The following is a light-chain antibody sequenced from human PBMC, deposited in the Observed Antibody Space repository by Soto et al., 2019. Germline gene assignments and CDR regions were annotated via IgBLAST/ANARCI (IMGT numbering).Light chain of an antibody. J-gene: IGKJ2*01. Sequence: EIVLTQSPATLSLSPGERATLSCRASQSVSSYLAWYQQKPGQAPRLLIYDASNRATGIPARSSGSGSGTDFTLTISSLEPEDFAVYYCQQRSIWPPDTFGQGTKLEIK. CDR2: DAS. CDR3: QQRSIWPPDT. V-gene: IGKV3-11*01. CDR1: QSVSSY.